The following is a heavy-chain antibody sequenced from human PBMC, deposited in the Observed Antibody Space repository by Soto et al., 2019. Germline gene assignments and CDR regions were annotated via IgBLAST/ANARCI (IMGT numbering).Heavy chain of an antibody. CDR2: IIPIFGTA. CDR1: GGTFSSYA. CDR3: ARPSGSYYGEDYYYGMDV. Sequence: QVQLVQSGAEVKKPGSSVKVSCKASGGTFSSYAISWVRQAPGQGLEWMGGIIPIFGTANYAQKFQGRVTITADESTSKAYMELSSLRSEDTAVYYCARPSGSYYGEDYYYGMDVWGQGTTVTVSS. D-gene: IGHD1-26*01. V-gene: IGHV1-69*01. J-gene: IGHJ6*02.